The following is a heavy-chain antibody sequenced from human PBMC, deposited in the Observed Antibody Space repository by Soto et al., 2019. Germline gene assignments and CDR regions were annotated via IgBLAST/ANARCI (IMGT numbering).Heavy chain of an antibody. J-gene: IGHJ6*02. Sequence: PGESLKISCKCSGYSFTSYWIGWVRQMPGKGLEWMGIIYPGDSDTRYSPSFQGQVTISADKSISTAYLQWSSLKASDTAMYYCARQFGYCSGGSCYSMGADVWGQGTTVTVSS. CDR2: IYPGDSDT. CDR1: GYSFTSYW. V-gene: IGHV5-51*01. D-gene: IGHD2-15*01. CDR3: ARQFGYCSGGSCYSMGADV.